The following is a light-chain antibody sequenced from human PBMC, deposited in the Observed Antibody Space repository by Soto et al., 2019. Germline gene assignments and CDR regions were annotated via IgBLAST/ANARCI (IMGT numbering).Light chain of an antibody. J-gene: IGLJ1*01. CDR3: CSYARSSPYV. V-gene: IGLV2-14*03. CDR1: SSVVGGYNY. CDR2: DVS. Sequence: QSALTQPASVSGSPGQSNTISCTGTSSVVGGYNYVSWYQHHPGKAPKLMIYDVSNRPSGVSNRFSGSKSGNTASLTISGLRAEDEAHYYCCSYARSSPYVFGTGTKVTVL.